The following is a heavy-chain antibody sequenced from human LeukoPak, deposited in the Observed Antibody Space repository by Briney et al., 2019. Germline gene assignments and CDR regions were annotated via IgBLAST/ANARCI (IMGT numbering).Heavy chain of an antibody. Sequence: PSETLPLTCTVSGGSISSYYWSWLRQPPGKGLEWIGYIYYSGSTNYNPSLKSRVTISVDTSKNQFSLKLSSVTAADTAVYYCARVDTAGETDYWGQGTLVTVSS. V-gene: IGHV4-59*08. D-gene: IGHD5-18*01. J-gene: IGHJ4*02. CDR1: GGSISSYY. CDR2: IYYSGST. CDR3: ARVDTAGETDY.